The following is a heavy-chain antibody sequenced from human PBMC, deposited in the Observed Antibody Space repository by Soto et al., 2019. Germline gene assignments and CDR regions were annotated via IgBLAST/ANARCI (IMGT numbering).Heavy chain of an antibody. CDR2: IYWDDDK. J-gene: IGHJ6*02. CDR3: ASVPCSGGSCYWFSYSGMDV. V-gene: IGHV2-5*02. CDR1: GFSLSTSGVG. D-gene: IGHD2-15*01. Sequence: QITLKESGPTLVKPTQTLTLTCTFSGFSLSTSGVGVAWIRQPPGKALEWLALIYWDDDKRYRPSLETRLTITKHTTKSQVVLTMTDMDSVDTATYYCASVPCSGGSCYWFSYSGMDVWGQGTTVTVSS.